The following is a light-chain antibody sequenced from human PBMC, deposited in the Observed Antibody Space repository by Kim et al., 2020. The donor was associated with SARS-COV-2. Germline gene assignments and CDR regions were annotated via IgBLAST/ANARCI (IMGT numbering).Light chain of an antibody. CDR2: DVN. Sequence: QSALTQPASVSGSPGQSITISCTGTGSDIGGYDYVSWYQQHPGKAPKLMIYDVNNRHSGVSNRFSGSKSGNAASLTISGLQPEDEADYYCNSYTSSSTVVFGTGTKFTVL. CDR1: GSDIGGYDY. V-gene: IGLV2-14*03. J-gene: IGLJ1*01. CDR3: NSYTSSSTVV.